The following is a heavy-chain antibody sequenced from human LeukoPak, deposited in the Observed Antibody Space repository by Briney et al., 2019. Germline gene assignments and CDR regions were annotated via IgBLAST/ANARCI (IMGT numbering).Heavy chain of an antibody. D-gene: IGHD2-2*01. V-gene: IGHV4-34*01. CDR3: ARKNCSSTSCYSNYYYYGVDV. CDR2: INHSGST. J-gene: IGHJ6*02. CDR1: GGSFSGYY. Sequence: SETLSLTCAVYGGSFSGYYWSWIRQPPGNGLEWIGEINHSGSTNYNPSLKSRVTISVDTSKNQFSLKLSSVTAADTAVYYCARKNCSSTSCYSNYYYYGVDVWGQGTTVTVSS.